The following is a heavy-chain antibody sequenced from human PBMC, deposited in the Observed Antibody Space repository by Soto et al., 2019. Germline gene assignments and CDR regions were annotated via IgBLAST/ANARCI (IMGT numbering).Heavy chain of an antibody. V-gene: IGHV3-15*07. Sequence: PGGSLRLSCATSGFPFSHAWMNWVRQVPGRGLEWVGLIKSKAEGGATDYAAPAKGRFTISRDDSKSTVFLQIDSLKTADTAVYYCATETAYSGYDPQPTGGQEALGTVAS. CDR1: GFPFSHAW. CDR3: ATETAYSGYDPQPT. CDR2: IKSKAEGGAT. D-gene: IGHD5-12*01. J-gene: IGHJ4*02.